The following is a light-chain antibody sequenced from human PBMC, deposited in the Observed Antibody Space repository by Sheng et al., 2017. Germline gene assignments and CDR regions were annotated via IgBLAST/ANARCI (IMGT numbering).Light chain of an antibody. J-gene: IGLJ3*02. CDR1: SSDVGSNNL. V-gene: IGLV2-14*02. CDR3: SSFSSSSTRV. CDR2: EGS. Sequence: QSALTQPASVSGSPGQSITISCTGTSSDVGSNNLVSWYQQHPGKAPKLMIYEGSKRPSGVSNRFSGSKSGNTASLTISGLQPEDEADYYCSSFSSSSTRVFGGGTKLTVL.